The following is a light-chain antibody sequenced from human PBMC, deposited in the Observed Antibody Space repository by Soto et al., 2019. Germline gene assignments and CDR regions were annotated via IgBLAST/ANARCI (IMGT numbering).Light chain of an antibody. V-gene: IGKV1-5*01. J-gene: IGKJ2*01. CDR2: DAS. Sequence: DIQMTQSPSTLSASVGDRVTITCRASQSISSWWAWYQQKPGKAPKLLIYDASSLESGFPSRFSGSGSGTEFTLTISSLQPDDFATYYCQQHGTFGQGTKLEIK. CDR3: QQHGT. CDR1: QSISSW.